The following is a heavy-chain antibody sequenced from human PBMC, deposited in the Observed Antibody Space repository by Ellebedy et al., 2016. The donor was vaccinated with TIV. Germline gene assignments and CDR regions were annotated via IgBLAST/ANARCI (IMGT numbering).Heavy chain of an antibody. J-gene: IGHJ6*02. CDR1: GYSLTSNG. CDR2: IGAYNGNT. V-gene: IGHV1-18*01. Sequence: AASVKVSCKASGYSLTSNGISWVRQAPGQGLEWMGWIGAYNGNTNYAQQFQGRVTMTTDTSTSTVYMDLRSLRSDDTAVYYCARGLWFGELDVWGQGTTVTVSS. D-gene: IGHD3-10*01. CDR3: ARGLWFGELDV.